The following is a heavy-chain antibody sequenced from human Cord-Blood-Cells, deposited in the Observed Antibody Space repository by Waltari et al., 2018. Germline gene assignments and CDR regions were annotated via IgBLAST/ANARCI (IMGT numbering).Heavy chain of an antibody. CDR2: IIPILVIA. CDR3: VRDGGLGGDWYFDL. D-gene: IGHD2-21*01. J-gene: IGHJ2*01. V-gene: IGHV1-69*08. CDR1: GGTFSSYT. Sequence: QVQLVQSGAEVKKPGSSVKVSCKASGGTFSSYTISWVRQAPGQGLEWMGRIIPILVIANYAQKFQGRVTITADKSTSTAYMELSSLRSEDTAVYYCVRDGGLGGDWYFDLWGRGTLVTVSS.